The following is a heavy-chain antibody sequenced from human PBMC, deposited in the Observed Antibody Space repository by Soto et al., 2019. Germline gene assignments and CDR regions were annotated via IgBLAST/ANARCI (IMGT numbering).Heavy chain of an antibody. Sequence: QAQLAQYGAEVKKPGASVNISCKASGYTFTNYGFIWVRQAPGHGLEWVGWISPYNGKTEYAQKFQCIVTMTRDKPTSTAYMELRSLRSDDTAVYYCARDIYGGNCCDAFDIWGQGTMVTVSS. CDR1: GYTFTNYG. CDR3: ARDIYGGNCCDAFDI. CDR2: ISPYNGKT. J-gene: IGHJ3*02. V-gene: IGHV1-18*01. D-gene: IGHD2-15*01.